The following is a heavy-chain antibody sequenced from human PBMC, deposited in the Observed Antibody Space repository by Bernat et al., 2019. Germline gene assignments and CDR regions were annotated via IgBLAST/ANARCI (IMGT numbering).Heavy chain of an antibody. J-gene: IGHJ4*02. CDR3: ARVGGNGGREYGSGSQPPDY. Sequence: QVQLVQSGAEVKKPGASVKVSCKASGYTFTSYYMHWVRQSPGQGLEWMGIINPSGGSTSYAQKFQGRVTMTRDTSTRTVYMELRSLRSEDTAVYYCARVGGNGGREYGSGSQPPDYWGQGNLVTVSS. CDR2: INPSGGST. V-gene: IGHV1-46*01. D-gene: IGHD3-10*01. CDR1: GYTFTSYY.